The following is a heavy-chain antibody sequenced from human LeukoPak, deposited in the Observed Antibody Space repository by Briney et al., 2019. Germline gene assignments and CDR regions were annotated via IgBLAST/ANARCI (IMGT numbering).Heavy chain of an antibody. CDR2: IFSNDEK. Sequence: ESGPTLVNPTETLTLTCTVSVFSINNARMGVSWIRQPPGKALEWLAHIFSNDEKSYRTSLKSRLTISKDTSKTQVILTMTNMGPVDTATYYCGWIRREVGLSRGVYGMDVWGQGTTVTVSS. V-gene: IGHV2-26*01. CDR3: GWIRREVGLSRGVYGMDV. CDR1: VFSINNARMG. J-gene: IGHJ6*02. D-gene: IGHD2-8*01.